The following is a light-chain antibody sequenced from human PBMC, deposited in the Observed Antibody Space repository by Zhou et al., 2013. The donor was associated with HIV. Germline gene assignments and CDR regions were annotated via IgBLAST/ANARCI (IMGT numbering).Light chain of an antibody. CDR3: QRYYSAPRT. V-gene: IGKV1-27*01. Sequence: DFQMTQSPSSLSASVGDRVTITCRASQGIANYLAWYQQKPGKAPMLLIYGASTLQSGVPSRFSGRGSGTDFSLTISSLQPEDVATYYCQRYYSAPRTFGQGTKVEIK. J-gene: IGKJ1*01. CDR1: QGIANY. CDR2: GAS.